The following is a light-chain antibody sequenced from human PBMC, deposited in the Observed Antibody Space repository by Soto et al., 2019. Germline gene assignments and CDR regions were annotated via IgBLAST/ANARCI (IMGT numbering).Light chain of an antibody. CDR1: SSDVGSYNV. CDR2: EVN. Sequence: SALTQPASVSGSPGQSITISCTGSSSDVGSYNVVSWFQQHPGKAPNLIIYEVNKWPSGVSNRFSGSKSGNTASLTVSGLQAEDEADYYCCSYAGGGTYVFGTGTKVTVL. V-gene: IGLV2-23*02. CDR3: CSYAGGGTYV. J-gene: IGLJ1*01.